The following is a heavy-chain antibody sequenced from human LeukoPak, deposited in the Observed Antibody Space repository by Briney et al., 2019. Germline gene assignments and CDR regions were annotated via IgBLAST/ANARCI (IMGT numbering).Heavy chain of an antibody. CDR2: ISWNSGSI. CDR1: GFTFDDYA. V-gene: IGHV3-9*01. Sequence: PGRSLRLSCAASGFTFDDYAMHWVRQAPGKGLEWVSGISWNSGSIGYADSVKGRFTISRDNAKNSLYLQMNSLRAEDTALYYCAKDIGVSAYSSSSVLGYWGQGTLVTVSS. CDR3: AKDIGVSAYSSSSVLGY. J-gene: IGHJ4*02. D-gene: IGHD6-6*01.